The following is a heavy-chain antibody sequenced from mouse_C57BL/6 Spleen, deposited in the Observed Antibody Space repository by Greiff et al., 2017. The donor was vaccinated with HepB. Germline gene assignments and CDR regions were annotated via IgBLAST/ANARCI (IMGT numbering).Heavy chain of an antibody. Sequence: QVQLKESGAELVRPGTSVKVSCKASGYAFTNYLIEWVKQRPGQGLEWIGVINPGSGGTNYNEKFKGTATLTADKSSSTAYMQLSSLTSEDSAVYFCARTLPFTTVVFDYWGQGTTLTVSS. V-gene: IGHV1-54*01. CDR2: INPGSGGT. CDR3: ARTLPFTTVVFDY. D-gene: IGHD1-1*01. J-gene: IGHJ2*01. CDR1: GYAFTNYL.